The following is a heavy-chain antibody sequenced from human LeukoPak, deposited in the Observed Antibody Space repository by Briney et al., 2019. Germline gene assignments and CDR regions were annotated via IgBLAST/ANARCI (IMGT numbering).Heavy chain of an antibody. CDR3: AKLFIYLGDAFDI. V-gene: IGHV3-23*01. CDR1: GFTFSRYA. Sequence: GGSLRLSCAASGFTFSRYAMSWVRQAPGKGLEWVAAISGSGDSTYYADSVKGRFTISRDNSKNTLYLQMNSLRAEDTAVYYCAKLFIYLGDAFDIRGQGTMVTVSS. J-gene: IGHJ3*02. CDR2: ISGSGDST. D-gene: IGHD3-16*01.